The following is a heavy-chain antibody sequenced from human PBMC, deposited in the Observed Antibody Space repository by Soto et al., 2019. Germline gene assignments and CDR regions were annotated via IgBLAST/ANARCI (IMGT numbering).Heavy chain of an antibody. Sequence: PSETLSLTCAVNGGSFSDYYWSWVRQPPGKGLEWIGEISHSGSTSYNPSLKSRVTISIDTSKNQFSLKLSSVSAADTAMYYCARGLQRRFGGYKGLGYHGMDVWGQGTTVT. V-gene: IGHV4-34*01. CDR2: ISHSGST. CDR3: ARGLQRRFGGYKGLGYHGMDV. CDR1: GGSFSDYY. D-gene: IGHD5-12*01. J-gene: IGHJ6*02.